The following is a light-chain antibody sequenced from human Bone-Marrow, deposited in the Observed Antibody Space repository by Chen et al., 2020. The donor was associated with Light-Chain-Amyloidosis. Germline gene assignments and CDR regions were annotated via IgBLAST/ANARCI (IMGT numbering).Light chain of an antibody. V-gene: IGLV3-21*04. CDR2: NDS. Sequence: YVLTQAPSVSVAPVKTARINCGGNNIGRKSVHWYQQKPGQAPVVVIYNDSDRPSGIPERFSGSNSGNTATLTISRVEAGDEADYYCQVWDSTSDRVVFGGGTKLTVL. CDR1: NIGRKS. J-gene: IGLJ2*01. CDR3: QVWDSTSDRVV.